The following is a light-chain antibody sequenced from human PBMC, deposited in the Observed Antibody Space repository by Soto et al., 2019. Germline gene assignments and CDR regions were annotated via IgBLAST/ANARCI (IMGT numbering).Light chain of an antibody. Sequence: PGERATLSCRASQSVSSDLAWYQQKPGQAPRLLIYGASTRATGIPAKFSGGGSGTEFTLTISSLQSEDFAIYYCQQYKNGWTFGQGTKVDIK. J-gene: IGKJ1*01. CDR1: QSVSSD. CDR3: QQYKNGWT. V-gene: IGKV3-15*01. CDR2: GAS.